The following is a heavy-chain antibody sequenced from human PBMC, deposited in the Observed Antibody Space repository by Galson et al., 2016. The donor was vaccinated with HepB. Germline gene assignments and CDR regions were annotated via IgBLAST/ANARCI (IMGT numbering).Heavy chain of an antibody. CDR2: VHYNVGA. Sequence: TLFLTCAVSGDSVSSDSFSWTWMRQPPGKGLEWIGSVHYNVGASYKSTLQSRVTISVDTSKNQFSLKLTSVTAADTAVYYCARHGDGFRAAAGDYWGHGTLVTVSS. CDR1: GDSVSSDSFS. D-gene: IGHD6-13*01. V-gene: IGHV4-30-2*03. CDR3: ARHGDGFRAAAGDY. J-gene: IGHJ4*01.